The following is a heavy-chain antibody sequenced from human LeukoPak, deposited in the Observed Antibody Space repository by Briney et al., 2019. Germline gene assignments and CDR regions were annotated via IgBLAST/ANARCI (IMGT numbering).Heavy chain of an antibody. CDR1: GGSINISNYY. CDR3: ARDLDLGGDIVTPFDY. Sequence: SETLSLTCTASGGSINISNYYWSWIRQPPGKGLEWIGYIYYSGTTNYNPSLKSRVTISVDTSKNQFSLKLSSVTAADTAMYFCARDLDLGGDIVTPFDYWGQGTLVTVSS. J-gene: IGHJ4*02. V-gene: IGHV4-61*01. D-gene: IGHD3-16*02. CDR2: IYYSGTT.